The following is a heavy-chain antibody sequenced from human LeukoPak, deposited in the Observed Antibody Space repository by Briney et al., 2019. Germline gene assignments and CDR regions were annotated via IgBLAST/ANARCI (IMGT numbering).Heavy chain of an antibody. CDR2: ISSRSSSI. CDR1: GFTFSNYS. V-gene: IGHV3-48*02. CDR3: ARLIRMFGEFSSDY. D-gene: IGHD3-10*02. J-gene: IGHJ4*02. Sequence: PGGSLRLSCVVSGFTFSNYSMNWVRQAPGKGLEWVSYISSRSSSIYYLDSVTGRFTISRDNAQNLLYVQMNSIRNEDTAVYYCARLIRMFGEFSSDYWGQGTLVTVSS.